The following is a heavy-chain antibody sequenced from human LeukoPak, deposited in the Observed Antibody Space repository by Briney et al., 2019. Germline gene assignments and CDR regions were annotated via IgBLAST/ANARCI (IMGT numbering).Heavy chain of an antibody. CDR2: IIWNSGSI. J-gene: IGHJ4*02. D-gene: IGHD3-10*01. Sequence: QSGGSLRLSCAASGFTFDDYAKHWVRQAPGKGLEWVSGIIWNSGSIDYAASVKGRFTISRDNAKNSLYLQMNSLRAEDMALYYCAKDRASWFGEFQGFVFEYWGQGTLVTVSS. CDR1: GFTFDDYA. V-gene: IGHV3-9*03. CDR3: AKDRASWFGEFQGFVFEY.